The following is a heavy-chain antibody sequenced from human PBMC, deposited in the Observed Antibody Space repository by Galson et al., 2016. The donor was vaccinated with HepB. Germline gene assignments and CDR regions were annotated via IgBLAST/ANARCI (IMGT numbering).Heavy chain of an antibody. V-gene: IGHV3-30*04. CDR1: GFRFSGYA. J-gene: IGHJ4*02. D-gene: IGHD3-22*01. CDR3: ARDGGVPSDNFDTSGSGYLDY. CDR2: ISYDGIKK. Sequence: SLRLSCAASGFRFSGYALHWVRQAPGKGLEWVAVISYDGIKKYYADSVEGRFTISRDNSKKTLYLQMNSLRGEDTAVYYCARDGGVPSDNFDTSGSGYLDYWGQGTLVSVSS.